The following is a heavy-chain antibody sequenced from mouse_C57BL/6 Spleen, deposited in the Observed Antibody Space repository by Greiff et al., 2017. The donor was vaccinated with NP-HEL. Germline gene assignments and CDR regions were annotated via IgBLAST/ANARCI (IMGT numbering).Heavy chain of an antibody. V-gene: IGHV1-81*01. D-gene: IGHD2-2*01. CDR1: GYTFTSYG. CDR3: ARRSMVTTRGWFAY. J-gene: IGHJ3*01. CDR2: IHPRSGNT. Sequence: VMLVESGAELARPGASVKLSCKASGYTFTSYGISWVKQRTGQGLEWIGEIHPRSGNTYYNEKFKGKATLTADKSSSTAYMELRSLTSEDSAVYFCARRSMVTTRGWFAYWGQGTLVTVSA.